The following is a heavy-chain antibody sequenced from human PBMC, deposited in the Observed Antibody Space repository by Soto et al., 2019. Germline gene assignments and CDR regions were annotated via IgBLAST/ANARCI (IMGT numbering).Heavy chain of an antibody. J-gene: IGHJ4*02. D-gene: IGHD5-18*01. CDR3: ARDQGDTAMADY. V-gene: IGHV3-33*01. CDR1: GFTFSSYG. CDR2: IWYDGSNK. Sequence: PGGSLRLSCAASGFTFSSYGMHWVRQAPGKGLEWVAVIWYDGSNKYYADSVKGRFTISRDNSKNTLYLQMNSLRAEDTAVYYCARDQGDTAMADYWGQGTLVTVSS.